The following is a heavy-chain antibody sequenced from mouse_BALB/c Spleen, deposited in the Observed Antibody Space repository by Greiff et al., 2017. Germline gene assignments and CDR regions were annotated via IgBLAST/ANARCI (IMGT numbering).Heavy chain of an antibody. CDR2: IWAGGST. D-gene: IGHD2-1*01. CDR3: ALVRGTGSFAY. V-gene: IGHV2-9*02. CDR1: GFSLTSYG. J-gene: IGHJ3*01. Sequence: VKVVESGPGLVAPSQSLSITCTVSGFSLTSYGVHWVRQPPGKGLEWLGVIWAGGSTNYNSALMSRLSISKDNSKSQVFLKMNSLQTDDTAMYYCALVRGTGSFAYWGQGTLVTVSA.